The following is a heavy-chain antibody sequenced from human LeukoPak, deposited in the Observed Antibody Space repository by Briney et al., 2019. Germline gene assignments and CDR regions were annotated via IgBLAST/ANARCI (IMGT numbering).Heavy chain of an antibody. CDR3: AGYYASGVSAYDYFGMDV. V-gene: IGHV4-38-2*01. CDR2: MSHNRGT. CDR1: GFSISSGYY. J-gene: IGHJ6*04. D-gene: IGHD3-10*01. Sequence: SETLSLTCAVSGFSISSGYYWGWIRQPPGKGLEWIGSMSHNRGTYYNSSLKSRVTISMDTSKNQFSLRLSSVTAADTAVCYCAGYYASGVSAYDYFGMDVWGKGTTVTVSS.